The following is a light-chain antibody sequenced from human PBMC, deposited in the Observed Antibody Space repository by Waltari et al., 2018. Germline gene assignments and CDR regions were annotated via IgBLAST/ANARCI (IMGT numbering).Light chain of an antibody. CDR2: DVS. CDR1: GSDS. V-gene: IGLV2-11*01. Sequence: QSALTQPRSVSGSAGQSVTISCTGTGSDSVSWYQQLPGKAPKLVIYDVSKRPSGVPDRFSGSKSGTSASLTVSGLQAEDEADYYCCSFEDTWVFGGGTKLTVL. CDR3: CSFEDTWV. J-gene: IGLJ3*02.